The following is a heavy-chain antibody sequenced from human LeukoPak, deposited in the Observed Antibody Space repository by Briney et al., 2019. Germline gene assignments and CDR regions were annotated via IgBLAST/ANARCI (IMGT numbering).Heavy chain of an antibody. CDR3: ARGRIAARPRAFDI. D-gene: IGHD6-6*01. CDR1: GGSFRGYY. Sequence: SETLSLTCAVYGGSFRGYYWSWLRQPPGKGLEWIGEINHSGSTNYNPSLKSRVTISVDTSKNQFSLKLSSVTAADTAVYYCARGRIAARPRAFDIWGQGTMVTVSP. V-gene: IGHV4-34*01. J-gene: IGHJ3*02. CDR2: INHSGST.